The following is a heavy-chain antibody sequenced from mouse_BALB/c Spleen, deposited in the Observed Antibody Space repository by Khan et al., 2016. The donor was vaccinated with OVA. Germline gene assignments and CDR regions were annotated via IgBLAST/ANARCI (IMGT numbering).Heavy chain of an antibody. V-gene: IGHV3-2*02. J-gene: IGHJ3*01. CDR3: ARWFAY. CDR2: ITYSGGT. Sequence: EVELVESGPGLVKPSQSLSLTCTVTGYSITSDYAWNWIRQFPGNKLEWMGYITYSGGTSYHPSLKSRISITRDTSKNKFFLRLNSVTTEDSATCYSARWFAYWGQGTLVTVS. CDR1: GYSITSDYA.